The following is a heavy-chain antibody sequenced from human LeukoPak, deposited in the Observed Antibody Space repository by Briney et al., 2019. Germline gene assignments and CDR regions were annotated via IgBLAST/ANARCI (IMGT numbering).Heavy chain of an antibody. J-gene: IGHJ4*02. CDR1: GFTFSYFP. D-gene: IGHD5-18*01. V-gene: IGHV3-30-3*01. CDR3: ARGTYSYGSY. Sequence: GRSLRLSCAASGFTFSYFPMHWVRQAPGKGLEWVAVVSYDGSNEYYSDSVKGRFTISRDNSKNTLFLQMNSLRPDDTAAYYCARGTYSYGSYWGQGTLVIVSA. CDR2: VSYDGSNE.